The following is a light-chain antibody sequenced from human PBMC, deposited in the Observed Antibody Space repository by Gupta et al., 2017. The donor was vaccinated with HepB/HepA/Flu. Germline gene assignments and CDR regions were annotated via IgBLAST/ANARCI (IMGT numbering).Light chain of an antibody. V-gene: IGKV2-28*01. Sequence: DIVMIQSPLSLSVTPGEPASISCRSSQSLLHDTGYNYLDWYLQKPGQSPQLLIYVGSNRASGVPDRFSGSGSGTDFTLKSSRGEDEDVGVYYCKQDRQILTFGGGTKLEIK. CDR3: KQDRQILT. J-gene: IGKJ4*01. CDR1: QSLLHDTGYNY. CDR2: VGS.